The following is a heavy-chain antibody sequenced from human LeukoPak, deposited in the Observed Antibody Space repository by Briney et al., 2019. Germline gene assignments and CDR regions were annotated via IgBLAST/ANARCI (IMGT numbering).Heavy chain of an antibody. CDR2: INHSGST. CDR3: ARGIQWLRRGGFDY. V-gene: IGHV4-34*01. CDR1: GGSFSGYY. D-gene: IGHD5-12*01. J-gene: IGHJ4*02. Sequence: PSETLSLTCAVYGGSFSGYYWSWIRLPPGKGLEWIGEINHSGSTNYNPSLKSRVTISVDTSKNQFSLKLSSVTAADTAVYYCARGIQWLRRGGFDYWGQGTLVTVSS.